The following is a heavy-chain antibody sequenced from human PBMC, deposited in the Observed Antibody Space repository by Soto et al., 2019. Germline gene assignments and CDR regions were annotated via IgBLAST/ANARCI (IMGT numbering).Heavy chain of an antibody. V-gene: IGHV4-59*01. CDR3: ARSIAAAGTGGFDY. D-gene: IGHD6-13*01. J-gene: IGHJ4*02. CDR2: IYYSGST. Sequence: QVQLQESGPGLVKPSETLSLTCTVSGGSISSYYWSWIRQPPGKGLEWIGYIYYSGSTNYNPSLKSRVTISVDTSKNQCSLKLSSVTAADTAVYYCARSIAAAGTGGFDYWGQGTLVTVSS. CDR1: GGSISSYY.